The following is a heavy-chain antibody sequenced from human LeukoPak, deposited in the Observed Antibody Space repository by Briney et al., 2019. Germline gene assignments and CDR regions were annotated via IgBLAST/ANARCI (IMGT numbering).Heavy chain of an antibody. J-gene: IGHJ4*02. Sequence: GGSLRLSCAASGFTFSSYSMNWVRQAPGKGLEWVSGISWNSGSIGYADSVKGRFTISRDNAKNSLYLQMNSLRAEDTALYYCAKDLHLGATAPFDYWGQGTLVTVSS. D-gene: IGHD1-26*01. V-gene: IGHV3-9*01. CDR1: GFTFSSYS. CDR2: ISWNSGSI. CDR3: AKDLHLGATAPFDY.